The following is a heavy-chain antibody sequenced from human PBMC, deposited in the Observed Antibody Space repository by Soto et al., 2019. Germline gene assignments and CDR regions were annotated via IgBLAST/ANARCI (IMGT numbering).Heavy chain of an antibody. CDR3: ARGPGGYYGMDV. CDR2: ISYDGSNK. Sequence: QVQLVESGGGVVQPGRSLRLSCAASAFTFSSYPMHWVRQAPGKGLEWVAVISYDGSNKYYADSVKGRFTISRDNSKNPLYLRMNSLRAEDTGVYYCARGPGGYYGMDVWGQGSTVTVSS. CDR1: AFTFSSYP. J-gene: IGHJ6*02. D-gene: IGHD3-10*01. V-gene: IGHV3-30-3*01.